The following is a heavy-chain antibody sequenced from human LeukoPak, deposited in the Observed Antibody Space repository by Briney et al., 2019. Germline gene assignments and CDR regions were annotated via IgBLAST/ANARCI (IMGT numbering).Heavy chain of an antibody. V-gene: IGHV4-39*01. CDR1: DGSISSSSYY. D-gene: IGHD3-22*01. Sequence: PPETLSLTCTVSDGSISSSSYYWGWVRQPPGQGLEWIGSVYYSGSTYYNPSLKSRVTISVDTSKNQFSLKLSSVTAADTAVYYCATFYYYDSSRWGQGTLVTVSS. J-gene: IGHJ4*02. CDR2: VYYSGST. CDR3: ATFYYYDSSR.